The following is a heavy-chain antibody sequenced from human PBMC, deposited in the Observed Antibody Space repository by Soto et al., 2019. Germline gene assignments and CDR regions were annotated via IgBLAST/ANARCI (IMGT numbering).Heavy chain of an antibody. D-gene: IGHD4-4*01. Sequence: GGSLRLSCAAYGFTFSSYAMSWVRQAPGKGLEWVSAISGSGGSTYYADSVKGRFTISRDNSKNTLYLQMNSLRAEDTAVYYCAKAPPKTVTTTPFDYWGQGALVTVSS. CDR1: GFTFSSYA. CDR3: AKAPPKTVTTTPFDY. J-gene: IGHJ4*02. V-gene: IGHV3-23*01. CDR2: ISGSGGST.